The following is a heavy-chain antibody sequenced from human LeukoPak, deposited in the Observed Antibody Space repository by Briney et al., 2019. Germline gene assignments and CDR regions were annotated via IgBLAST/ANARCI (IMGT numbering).Heavy chain of an antibody. Sequence: PGGSLRLSCAASGFIFSDYYMSWIRQAPAKGLEWVSYISSGGSTIYYADSVKGRFTISRDNAKNSLYLQMNSLRAEDTAVYYCARDIYYYDSSGDYFPGGSDYWGQGTLVTVSS. J-gene: IGHJ4*02. CDR3: ARDIYYYDSSGDYFPGGSDY. CDR1: GFIFSDYY. CDR2: ISSGGSTI. V-gene: IGHV3-11*04. D-gene: IGHD3-22*01.